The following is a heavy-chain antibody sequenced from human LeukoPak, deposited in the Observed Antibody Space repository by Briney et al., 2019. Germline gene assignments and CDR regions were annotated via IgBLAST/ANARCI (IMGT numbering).Heavy chain of an antibody. D-gene: IGHD3-10*01. J-gene: IGHJ4*02. Sequence: SETLSLTCTVSGGSISSYYWSWIRQPPGKGLEWIGYIYYSGSTNYNPSLKSRVTISVDTSKNQFSLKLSSVTAADTAVYYCASDATYYYGSGSYSTFDYWGQGTQVTVSS. CDR3: ASDATYYYGSGSYSTFDY. CDR2: IYYSGST. V-gene: IGHV4-59*01. CDR1: GGSISSYY.